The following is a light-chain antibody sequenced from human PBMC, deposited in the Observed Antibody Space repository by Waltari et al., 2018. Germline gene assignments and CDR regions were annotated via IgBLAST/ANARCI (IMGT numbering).Light chain of an antibody. J-gene: IGLJ2*01. CDR2: DVS. V-gene: IGLV2-14*01. Sequence: QSALTQPASVSGSPGQSLTISCTGTSSDVGGYNYVSWYQQHPGKPHKLMIYDVSKRPSGVSNRFSGSKSGNTASLTISGLQAEDEADYYCSSYTSSSTWVFGGGTKLTVL. CDR1: SSDVGGYNY. CDR3: SSYTSSSTWV.